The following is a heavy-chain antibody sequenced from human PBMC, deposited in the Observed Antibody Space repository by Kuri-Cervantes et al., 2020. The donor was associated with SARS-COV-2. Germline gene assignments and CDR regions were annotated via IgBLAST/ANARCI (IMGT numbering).Heavy chain of an antibody. V-gene: IGHV3-21*04. CDR1: GFTFSSYS. D-gene: IGHD4-17*01. J-gene: IGHJ4*02. CDR3: AKISYGDYGWNDY. Sequence: GGSLRLSCAASGFTFSSYSMNWVRQAPGKGLEWVSSISSSSTYIYYADSVKGRFTISRDNSKNTLYLQMNSLRAEDTAVYYCAKISYGDYGWNDYWGQGTLVTVSS. CDR2: ISSSSTYI.